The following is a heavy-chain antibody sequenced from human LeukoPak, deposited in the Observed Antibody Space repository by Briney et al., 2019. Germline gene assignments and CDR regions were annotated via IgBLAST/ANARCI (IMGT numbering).Heavy chain of an antibody. Sequence: GGSLRLSCAASGFTVSSNYMSWVRQAPGKGLEWVSVIYSGGSTYYADSVKGRFTISRDNSKNTLYLQMNSLRAEDTAVYYCARKKSVYRSSASSYYYMDVWGKGTTVTVSS. CDR2: IYSGGST. V-gene: IGHV3-66*01. D-gene: IGHD6-6*01. J-gene: IGHJ6*03. CDR3: ARKKSVYRSSASSYYYMDV. CDR1: GFTVSSNY.